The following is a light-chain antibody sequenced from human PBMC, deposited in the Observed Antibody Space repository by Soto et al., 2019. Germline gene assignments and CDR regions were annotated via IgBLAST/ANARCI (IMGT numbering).Light chain of an antibody. CDR3: QQYNNWPWT. CDR1: QSVSSN. J-gene: IGKJ1*01. V-gene: IGKV3-15*01. Sequence: ERVMTQSPGTLSVSPGERATLSCRASQSVSSNLAWYQQKPGQAPRILIYGASTRATGIPARFSGSESGTEFTLTISSLQSEDFAVYYCQQYNNWPWTFGQGTKVEIK. CDR2: GAS.